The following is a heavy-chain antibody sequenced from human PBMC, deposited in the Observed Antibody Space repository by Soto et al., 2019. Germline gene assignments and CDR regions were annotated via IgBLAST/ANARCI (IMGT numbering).Heavy chain of an antibody. J-gene: IGHJ4*02. V-gene: IGHV4-34*01. D-gene: IGHD5-12*01. CDR1: GGSFSGYY. CDR3: PGSPVATLYGVYFDY. CDR2: INYCAST. Sequence: PWETLSLTCAVYGGSFSGYYWSWIRQPPGKGLKWIGEINYCASTNYNPSLNTRVTISVDTSKHQFSLKLSSVTAADTAVYYCPGSPVATLYGVYFDYWGQGTLVTVSS.